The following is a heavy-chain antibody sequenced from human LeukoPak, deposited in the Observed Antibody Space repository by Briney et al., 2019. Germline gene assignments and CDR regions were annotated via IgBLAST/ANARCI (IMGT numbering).Heavy chain of an antibody. CDR2: INPNSGGT. J-gene: IGHJ4*02. D-gene: IGHD4-11*01. CDR1: GYTFTGYY. CDR3: ARGTQYSNYCDY. Sequence: ASVRVSCTASGYTFTGYYMHWVRQAPGQGLEWMGWINPNSGGTNYAQKLQGRVTMTTDTSTSTAYMELRSLRSDDTAVYYCARGTQYSNYCDYWGQGTLVTVSS. V-gene: IGHV1-2*02.